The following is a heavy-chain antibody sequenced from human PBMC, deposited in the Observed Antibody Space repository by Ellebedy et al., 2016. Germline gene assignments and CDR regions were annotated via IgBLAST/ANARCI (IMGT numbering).Heavy chain of an antibody. J-gene: IGHJ2*01. CDR2: IYSGGST. CDR1: GFTVSSNY. Sequence: GESLKISXAASGFTVSSNYMSWVRQAPGKGLEWVSVIYSGGSTYYADSVKGRFTISRDNSKNTLYLQMNSLRAEDTAVYYCAKDIAYSVSYGYFDLWGRGTLVTVSS. D-gene: IGHD5/OR15-5a*01. CDR3: AKDIAYSVSYGYFDL. V-gene: IGHV3-66*01.